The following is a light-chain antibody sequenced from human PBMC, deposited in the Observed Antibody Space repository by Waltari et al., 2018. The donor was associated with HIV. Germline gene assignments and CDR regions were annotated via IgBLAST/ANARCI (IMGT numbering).Light chain of an antibody. V-gene: IGLV1-44*01. CDR2: SDN. J-gene: IGLJ3*02. CDR1: RSNIGSNA. CDR3: AAWDDSLNGPL. Sequence: QSVLTQPPSASGTPGPRVTISCSGSRSNIGSNAVNWYQQLPGTAPKLLIYSDNQRPSGVPDRFSGSKSGTSASLAISGLQSEDEANYYCAAWDDSLNGPLFGGGTKLTVL.